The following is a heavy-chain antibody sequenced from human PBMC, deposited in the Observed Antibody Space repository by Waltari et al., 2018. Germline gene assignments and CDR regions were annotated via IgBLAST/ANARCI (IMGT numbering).Heavy chain of an antibody. D-gene: IGHD3-16*01. CDR3: ASPPPTGGSSFDY. CDR1: GDSISSNYFR. V-gene: IGHV4-39*07. CDR2: ISYDGTV. J-gene: IGHJ4*02. Sequence: QLQLQESGPGLVKPSETLSLPCSVSGDSISSNYFRWAWIRRPPGRGLEWIGHISYDGTVYYNPSLNSRATMSIDTSRSHFSLKLSSVTAADTAVYYCASPPPTGGSSFDYWGQGAQVTVSS.